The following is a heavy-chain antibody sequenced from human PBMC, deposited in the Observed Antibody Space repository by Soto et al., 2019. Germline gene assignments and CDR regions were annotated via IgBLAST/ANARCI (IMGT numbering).Heavy chain of an antibody. V-gene: IGHV3-30*03. J-gene: IGHJ5*01. CDR3: XXXXGASCLDPTCXXXXS. CDR1: GFSFSSYG. Sequence: VQLAESGGGVVQPGRSLRLSCVASGFSFSSYGMSWVRQAPGKGLEWVAVISNDGNYEFYANSVKGRFTISRDNSKSTLHLQMNSLKLEDTALXXXXXXXGASCLDPTCXXXXSWG. CDR2: ISNDGNYE. D-gene: IGHD1-26*01.